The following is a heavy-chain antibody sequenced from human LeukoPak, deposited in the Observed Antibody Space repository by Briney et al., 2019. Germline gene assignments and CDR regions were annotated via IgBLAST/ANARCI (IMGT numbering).Heavy chain of an antibody. V-gene: IGHV4-30-4*01. CDR1: GGSISSGDYY. CDR3: ARGVTAPEYFQH. D-gene: IGHD2-21*02. CDR2: IYYSGST. Sequence: SETLSLTCTVSGGSISSGDYYWSWIRQPPGKGLEWIGYIYYSGSTYYNPSLKSRVTISVDTSKNQFSLKLSSVTAADTAVYYCARGVTAPEYFQHWGQGTPVTVSS. J-gene: IGHJ1*01.